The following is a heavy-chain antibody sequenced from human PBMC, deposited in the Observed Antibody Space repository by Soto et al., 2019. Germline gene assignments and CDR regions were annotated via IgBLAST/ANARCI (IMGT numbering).Heavy chain of an antibody. CDR1: GGSISSYY. CDR3: ARLNPSPTYYYGSGKFPYNWFDP. D-gene: IGHD3-10*01. V-gene: IGHV4-59*08. Sequence: SETLSLTCTVSGGSISSYYWSWIRQPPGKGLEWIGYIYYSGSTNYNPSLKSRVTISVDTSKNQFSLKLSSVTAADTAVYYCARLNPSPTYYYGSGKFPYNWFDPWGQGTLVTVSS. CDR2: IYYSGST. J-gene: IGHJ5*02.